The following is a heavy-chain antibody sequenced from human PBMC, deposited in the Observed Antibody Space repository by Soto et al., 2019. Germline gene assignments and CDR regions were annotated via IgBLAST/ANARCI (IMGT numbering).Heavy chain of an antibody. J-gene: IGHJ4*02. V-gene: IGHV3-30*18. CDR3: AKNPREWQQLYYFDY. CDR1: GFPFSRYG. D-gene: IGHD1-26*01. CDR2: MSYDGSNK. Sequence: GGSLRLSCAASGFPFSRYGMHRARQAPGKGLEWLAVMSYDGSNKYYADSVKGRFTISRDNSKDTLYLQMNSLRGEDTAVYYCAKNPREWQQLYYFDYWGQGALVTVSS.